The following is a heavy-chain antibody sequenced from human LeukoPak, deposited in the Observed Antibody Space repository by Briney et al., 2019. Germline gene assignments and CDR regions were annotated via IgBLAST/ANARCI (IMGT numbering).Heavy chain of an antibody. J-gene: IGHJ4*02. CDR2: IGSSATAI. CDR1: GFTFSSYE. V-gene: IGHV3-48*03. CDR3: ARGYRYGLDD. D-gene: IGHD5-18*01. Sequence: PGGSLRLSCAASGFTFSSYEMNWVRQAPGKGLEWVSYIGSSATAIYYADSVKGRFTTSRDSAKNSLYLQMNSLRGEDTAVYYCARGYRYGLDDWGQGTLVTVSS.